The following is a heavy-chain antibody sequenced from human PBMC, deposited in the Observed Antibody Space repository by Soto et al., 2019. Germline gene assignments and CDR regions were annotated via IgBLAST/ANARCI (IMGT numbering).Heavy chain of an antibody. J-gene: IGHJ6*03. D-gene: IGHD4-17*01. CDR2: ISGSGGST. Sequence: GGSLRLSCAASGFTFSSYAMSWVRQAPGKGLEWVSAISGSGGSTYYADSVKGRFTISRDNSKNTLYLQMNSLRAEDTAVYYCAKVSGVTKGYYYYMDVWGKGITVTVSS. CDR3: AKVSGVTKGYYYYMDV. CDR1: GFTFSSYA. V-gene: IGHV3-23*01.